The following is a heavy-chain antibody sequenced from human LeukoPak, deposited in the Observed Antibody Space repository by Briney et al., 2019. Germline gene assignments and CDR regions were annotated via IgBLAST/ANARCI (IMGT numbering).Heavy chain of an antibody. CDR1: GFTFSSYA. Sequence: GGSLRLSCAASGFTFSSYAMSWVRQAPGKGLEWVSAISGSGGSTYYADSVKGRFTISRDNSKNTLYLQMNSLRAEDTAVYYCATAQWLVSENYFDYWGQGTLVTVSS. D-gene: IGHD6-19*01. J-gene: IGHJ4*02. CDR2: ISGSGGST. V-gene: IGHV3-23*01. CDR3: ATAQWLVSENYFDY.